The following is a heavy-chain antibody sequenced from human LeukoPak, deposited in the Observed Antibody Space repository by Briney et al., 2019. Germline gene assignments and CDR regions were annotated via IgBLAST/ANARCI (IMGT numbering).Heavy chain of an antibody. D-gene: IGHD3-10*01. CDR3: AKVSVIRGVIRYYYYYGMDV. J-gene: IGHJ6*02. CDR2: IKGDGIDT. Sequence: GGSLRLSCAASGFTFSNYWMHWVRQAPGKGLMWVSRIKGDGIDTIGADFVKGRFTTSRDNAKNTLYLQMNSLRAEDTAVYYCAKVSVIRGVIRYYYYYGMDVWGQGTTVTVSS. CDR1: GFTFSNYW. V-gene: IGHV3-74*01.